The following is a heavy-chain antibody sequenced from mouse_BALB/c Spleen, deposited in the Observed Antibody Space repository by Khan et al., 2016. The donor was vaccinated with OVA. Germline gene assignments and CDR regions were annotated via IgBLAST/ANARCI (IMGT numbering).Heavy chain of an antibody. CDR3: ASHLTGSFAY. CDR2: ISSGGSYT. CDR1: GFTFSSYD. V-gene: IGHV5-6*01. D-gene: IGHD4-1*01. J-gene: IGHJ3*01. Sequence: EVELVESGGDLVKPGGSLKLSCAASGFTFSSYDMSWVRQTPDKRLEWVATISSGGSYTYYPDSVKGRFTISRDNVKNTLYLQMSSLKSEDTAMYYCASHLTGSFAYWGQGTLVTVSA.